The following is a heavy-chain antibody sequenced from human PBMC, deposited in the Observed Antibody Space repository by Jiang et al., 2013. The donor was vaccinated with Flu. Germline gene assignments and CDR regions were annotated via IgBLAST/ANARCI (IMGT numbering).Heavy chain of an antibody. J-gene: IGHJ6*02. Sequence: KPSETLSLTCTVSGGSISSYYWSWIRQPPGKGLEWIGYIYYSGSTNYNPSLKSRVTISVDTSKNQFSLKLSSVTAADTAVYYCARAGGYDFWSGYTKNYYYYGMDVWGQGTTVTVSS. CDR2: IYYSGST. CDR1: GGSISSYY. V-gene: IGHV4-59*01. D-gene: IGHD3-3*01. CDR3: ARAGGYDFWSGYTKNYYYYGMDV.